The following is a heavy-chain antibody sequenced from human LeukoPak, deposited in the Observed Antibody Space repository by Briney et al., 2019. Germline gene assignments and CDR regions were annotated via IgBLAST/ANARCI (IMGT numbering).Heavy chain of an antibody. CDR3: ASDQTTTVTRTRVPPYYYYGMDV. J-gene: IGHJ6*02. CDR1: GFTFSSYS. CDR2: IISSSSYI. Sequence: GGSLRLSCAASGFTFSSYSMNWVRQAPGKGLEWVSSIISSSSYIYYADSVKGRFTISRDNAKNSLYLQMNSLRAEDTAVYYCASDQTTTVTRTRVPPYYYYGMDVWGQGTTVTVSS. D-gene: IGHD4-11*01. V-gene: IGHV3-21*01.